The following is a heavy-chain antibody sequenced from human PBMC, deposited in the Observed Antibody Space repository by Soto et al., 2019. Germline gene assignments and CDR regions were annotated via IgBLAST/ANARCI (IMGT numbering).Heavy chain of an antibody. J-gene: IGHJ4*02. V-gene: IGHV3-7*01. CDR3: ARDVLGPFDF. D-gene: IGHD2-8*01. Sequence: EVQLVESGGGLVQPGGSLRLSCAASGFTFSSYWMTWVRQAPGKGLESVANIKQDGSKKYYVGSVRGRFTISRDNAKNSLFLQMNSLRAEDTAVYYCARDVLGPFDFWGQGTLVTVSS. CDR1: GFTFSSYW. CDR2: IKQDGSKK.